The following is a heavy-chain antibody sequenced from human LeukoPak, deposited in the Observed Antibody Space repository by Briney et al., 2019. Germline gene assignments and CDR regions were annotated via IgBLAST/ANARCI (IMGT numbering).Heavy chain of an antibody. D-gene: IGHD3-9*01. CDR2: ISYDGSNK. V-gene: IGHV3-30*18. CDR1: GFTFSSYG. J-gene: IGHJ4*02. Sequence: PGESLRLTCAASGFTFSSYGMHWVRQAPGKGLEWVAVISYDGSNKYYADSVKGRFTISRDNSENTLYLQMNSLRAEDTAVYYCAKDGGQLRYMIDYWGQGTLVTVSS. CDR3: AKDGGQLRYMIDY.